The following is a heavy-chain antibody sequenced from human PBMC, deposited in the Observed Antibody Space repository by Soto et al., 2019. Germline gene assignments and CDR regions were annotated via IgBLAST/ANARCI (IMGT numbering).Heavy chain of an antibody. V-gene: IGHV1-69*06. Sequence: QVQLVQSGAEVKKPGSSVKVSCKASGGTFSNYALTWVRQAPGQGLEWMGGIIPLSGTPNYAQKFQGRVTITADKSTTTAYMELSSLRSEDTPVYYCTRGIQLWSWGQGTLVTGSS. CDR3: TRGIQLWS. J-gene: IGHJ5*02. CDR2: IIPLSGTP. CDR1: GGTFSNYA. D-gene: IGHD5-18*01.